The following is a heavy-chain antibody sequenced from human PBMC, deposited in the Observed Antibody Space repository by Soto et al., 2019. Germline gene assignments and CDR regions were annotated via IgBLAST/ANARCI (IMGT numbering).Heavy chain of an antibody. CDR2: ISYDASNK. Sequence: GGPLRLSCCASGFTLRSDAMHWVRQPPAKGLEWVAVISYDASNKYYTDSAKGGFTTSRDNSKNTLYLRMNSLRPEETAVYYCARGRRTVWFGELLYVWGRSRLVTVSS. D-gene: IGHD3-10*01. CDR1: GFTLRSDA. J-gene: IGHJ2*01. V-gene: IGHV3-30-3*01. CDR3: ARGRRTVWFGELLYV.